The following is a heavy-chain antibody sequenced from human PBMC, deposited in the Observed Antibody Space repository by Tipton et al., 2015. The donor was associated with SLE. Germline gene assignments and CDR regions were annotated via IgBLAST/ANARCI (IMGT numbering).Heavy chain of an antibody. CDR2: INHSGST. CDR1: GGSISSYY. Sequence: TLSLTCTVSGGSISSYYWSWIRQPPGKGLEWIGEINHSGSTNYNPSLKSRVTISVDTSKNQFSLKLSSVTAADTAVYYCARGYSSSWYSFDYWGQGTLVTVSS. V-gene: IGHV4-34*01. J-gene: IGHJ4*02. CDR3: ARGYSSSWYSFDY. D-gene: IGHD6-13*01.